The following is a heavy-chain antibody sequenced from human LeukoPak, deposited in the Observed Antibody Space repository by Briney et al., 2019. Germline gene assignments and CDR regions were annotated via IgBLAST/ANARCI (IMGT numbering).Heavy chain of an antibody. CDR2: INHSGST. CDR3: ASTLEGATTWFDP. J-gene: IGHJ5*02. V-gene: IGHV4-34*01. D-gene: IGHD1-26*01. CDR1: GGSFSGYY. Sequence: PSETLSLTCAVYGGSFSGYYWSWIRQPPGKGLEWIGEINHSGSTNYNPSLKSRVTISVDTSKNQFSLKLSSVTAADTAVYYCASTLEGATTWFDPWGQGTLVTVSS.